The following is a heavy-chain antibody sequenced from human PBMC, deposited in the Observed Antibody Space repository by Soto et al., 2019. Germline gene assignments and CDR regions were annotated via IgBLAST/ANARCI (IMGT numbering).Heavy chain of an antibody. V-gene: IGHV1-8*01. CDR3: ARCVNTGRGPSGRSSDKFHYYFMDV. J-gene: IGHJ6*03. CDR2: MNPNSGNT. CDR1: GYTFNSYD. Sequence: QVQLVQSGAEVKKPGASVKVSCKASGYTFNSYDINWVRQATGQGLEWMGWMNPNSGNTVYAQKCNGRVTTTRNTTISTAYMELSSLRSERPAVYSCARCVNTGRGPSGRSSDKFHYYFMDVWGKGTTVTVSS. D-gene: IGHD3-10*01.